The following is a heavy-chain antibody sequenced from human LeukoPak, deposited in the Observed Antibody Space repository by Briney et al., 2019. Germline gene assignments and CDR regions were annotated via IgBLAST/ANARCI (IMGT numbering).Heavy chain of an antibody. D-gene: IGHD1-7*01. V-gene: IGHV4-39*07. J-gene: IGHJ4*02. Sequence: SQTLSLTCTVSGGSISRGTYYWGWIRQPPGKGLEWIGSIYYTGGSYSNPSLKSRFTTSLDTSKNQFSLMLSSVTAADTAIYYCTGELAGTIVHYWGQGTLVTVSS. CDR3: TGELAGTIVHY. CDR1: GGSISRGTYY. CDR2: IYYTGGS.